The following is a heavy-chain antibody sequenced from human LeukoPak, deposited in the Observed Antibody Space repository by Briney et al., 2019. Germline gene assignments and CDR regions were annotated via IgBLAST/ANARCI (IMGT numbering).Heavy chain of an antibody. V-gene: IGHV3-23*01. CDR1: GFTFSSYA. J-gene: IGHJ4*02. CDR3: ARGSGDAYYDSSGYLDY. D-gene: IGHD3-22*01. CDR2: ISGSGGST. Sequence: GGSLRLSCAASGFTFSSYAMSWVRQAPGKGLEWVSAISGSGGSTYYADSVKGRFTISRDNSKNTLYLQMNSLRAEDTAVYYCARGSGDAYYDSSGYLDYWGQGTLVTVSS.